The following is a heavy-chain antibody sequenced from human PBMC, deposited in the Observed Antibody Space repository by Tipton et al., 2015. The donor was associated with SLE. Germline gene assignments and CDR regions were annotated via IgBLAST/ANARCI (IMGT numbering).Heavy chain of an antibody. CDR2: MNPNSGYT. Sequence: QVQLVQSGAEVKKPGASVKVSCKASGYTFTSHDVIWVRQATGQGLEWMGWMNPNSGYTGYGQKFQGRVTMTSDTSISTAYMELNSLRSEDTAVYYCARNKGGLGVWGQGTTVTVS. J-gene: IGHJ6*02. CDR3: ARNKGGLGV. CDR1: GYTFTSHD. V-gene: IGHV1-8*01.